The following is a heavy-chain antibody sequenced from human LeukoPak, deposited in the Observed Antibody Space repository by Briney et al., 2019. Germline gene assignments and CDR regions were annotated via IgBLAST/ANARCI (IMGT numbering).Heavy chain of an antibody. CDR3: AREGTTGTTDAFDI. CDR1: GFTFSSYW. Sequence: GGSLRLSCAASGFTFSSYWMSWVRQAPGKGLEWVANIKQDGSEKYYVDSVKGRFTISRDNAKNSLYLQMNSLRAEDTAVYYCAREGTTGTTDAFDIWGQGTMATVSS. J-gene: IGHJ3*02. V-gene: IGHV3-7*01. D-gene: IGHD1-1*01. CDR2: IKQDGSEK.